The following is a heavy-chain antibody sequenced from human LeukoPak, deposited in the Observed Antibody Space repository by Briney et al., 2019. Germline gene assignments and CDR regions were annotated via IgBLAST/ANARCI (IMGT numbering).Heavy chain of an antibody. CDR1: GFTFSSYG. CDR3: ARVPGYCSGGSCRDYYMDV. Sequence: GGSLRLSCAASGFTFSSYGMHWVRQAPGKGLEWVSGINWNGGSTGYADSVKGRFTISRDNAKNSLYLQMNSLRAEDTALYYCARVPGYCSGGSCRDYYMDVWGKGTTVTVSS. CDR2: INWNGGST. D-gene: IGHD2-15*01. V-gene: IGHV3-20*04. J-gene: IGHJ6*03.